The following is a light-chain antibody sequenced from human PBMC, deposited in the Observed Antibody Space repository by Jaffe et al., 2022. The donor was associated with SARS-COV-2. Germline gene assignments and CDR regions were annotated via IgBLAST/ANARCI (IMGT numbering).Light chain of an antibody. CDR1: QDISDH. CDR2: SAS. CDR3: QQLSNFPRT. J-gene: IGKJ1*01. Sequence: DIHLTQSPSFVSASVGERVTITCRASQDISDHLAWYQQKPETAPRLLIHSASTLQSGVPSSFSGSRSGTEFTLTISGLQPEDFATYYCQQLSNFPRTFGQGTKVEIK. V-gene: IGKV1-9*01.